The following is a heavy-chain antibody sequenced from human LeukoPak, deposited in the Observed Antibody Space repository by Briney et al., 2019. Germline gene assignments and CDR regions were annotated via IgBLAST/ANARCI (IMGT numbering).Heavy chain of an antibody. Sequence: ASVKVSCKASGGTFSSYAISWVRQAPGQGLEWIGRIIPILGIANYAQKFQGRVTITADKSTSTAYMELSSLRSEDTAVYYCASVGDLWFGEFPGYWGQGTLVTVSS. CDR1: GGTFSSYA. V-gene: IGHV1-69*04. CDR3: ASVGDLWFGEFPGY. D-gene: IGHD3-10*01. J-gene: IGHJ4*02. CDR2: IIPILGIA.